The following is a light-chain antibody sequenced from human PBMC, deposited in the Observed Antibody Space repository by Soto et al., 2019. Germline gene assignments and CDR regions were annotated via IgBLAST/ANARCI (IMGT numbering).Light chain of an antibody. J-gene: IGLJ2*01. Sequence: QSVLTQPPSASGSPGQSVTNSCTGTSSDVGGYNYVSWYQQHPGKAPKLIIYEVSKRPSGVPDRFSGSKSGNTASLTVSGLQAEDEADYYCSSYAGSNNVVFGGGTQLTVL. CDR1: SSDVGGYNY. V-gene: IGLV2-8*01. CDR3: SSYAGSNNVV. CDR2: EVS.